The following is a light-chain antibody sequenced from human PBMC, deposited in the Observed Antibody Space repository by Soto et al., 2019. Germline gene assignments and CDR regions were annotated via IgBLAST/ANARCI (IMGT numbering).Light chain of an antibody. J-gene: IGKJ1*01. CDR2: EAS. CDR1: QTISSL. V-gene: IGKV1-5*01. Sequence: DIQMTQSPSTLSASVGDRVTITCRASQTISSLLAWYQHKVGEAPKLLIAEASSLESGVPSRFSGSGSGTEFTLTISRLQPDDVATYYCQHYISFPWTFGQGTKVEI. CDR3: QHYISFPWT.